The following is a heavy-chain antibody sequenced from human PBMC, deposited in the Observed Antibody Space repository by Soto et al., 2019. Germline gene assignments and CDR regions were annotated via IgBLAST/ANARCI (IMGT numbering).Heavy chain of an antibody. V-gene: IGHV4-31*03. CDR2: IYYSGST. CDR1: GGSISSGGYY. CDR3: ARASGSGSYYVPYYYMDV. D-gene: IGHD3-10*01. J-gene: IGHJ6*03. Sequence: HSETLSLTCTVSGGSISSGGYYWSWIRQHPGKGLEWIGYIYYSGSTYYNPSLKSRVTISVDTSKNQFSLKLSSVTAADTAVYYCARASGSGSYYVPYYYMDVWGKGTTVTVSS.